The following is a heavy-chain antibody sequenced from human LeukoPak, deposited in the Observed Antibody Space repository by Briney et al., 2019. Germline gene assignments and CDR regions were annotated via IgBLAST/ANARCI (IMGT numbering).Heavy chain of an antibody. D-gene: IGHD2-8*01. J-gene: IGHJ4*02. CDR2: ISGSGATS. CDR1: GFTFSKYA. CDR3: AKDRIVLTVYAFDS. Sequence: PGGSLRLSCAASGFTFSKYAMNWVRQLPGKGLEWVSVISGSGATSSYADSVQGRFTISRDNSKNTAYLQMNSLRPEDTAVYYCAKDRIVLTVYAFDSWGQGSLVTVSS. V-gene: IGHV3-23*01.